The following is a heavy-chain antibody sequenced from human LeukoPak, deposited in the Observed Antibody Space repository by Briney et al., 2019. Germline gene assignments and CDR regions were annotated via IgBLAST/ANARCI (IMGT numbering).Heavy chain of an antibody. CDR1: GYTFTSYG. J-gene: IGHJ6*02. D-gene: IGHD3-10*01. CDR3: AREVWFGELLSHYYYYGMDV. V-gene: IGHV1-18*01. Sequence: ASVKVSCKASGYTFTSYGISRVRQAPGQGLGWMGWISAYNGNTNYAQKLQGRVTMTTDTSTSTAYMELRSLRSDDTAVYYCAREVWFGELLSHYYYYGMDVWGQGTTVTVSS. CDR2: ISAYNGNT.